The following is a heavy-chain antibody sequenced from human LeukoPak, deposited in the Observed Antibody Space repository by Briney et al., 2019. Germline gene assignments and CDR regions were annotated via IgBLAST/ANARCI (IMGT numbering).Heavy chain of an antibody. J-gene: IGHJ5*02. D-gene: IGHD3-10*01. V-gene: IGHV5-51*01. Sequence: GGALKISFKGSGYSFSSYWIGWGRPVPRKGLGWMGIIYPGDSDTRYSPSFQGQVTISADKSISTAYLQWSSLKASDTAMYYCARQDAAGSHFDPWGQGTLVTVSS. CDR1: GYSFSSYW. CDR3: ARQDAAGSHFDP. CDR2: IYPGDSDT.